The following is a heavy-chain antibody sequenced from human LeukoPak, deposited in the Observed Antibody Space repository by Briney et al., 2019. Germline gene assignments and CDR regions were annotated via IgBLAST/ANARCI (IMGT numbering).Heavy chain of an antibody. CDR2: VSGSGRST. CDR1: GFIFNNYA. V-gene: IGHV3-23*01. Sequence: GGSLRLSCAASGFIFNNYAMSWVRQAPGKGLEWVSGVSGSGRSTYYADSVKGRFTISRDNSKNRLNLQMNSLRVEDTAVYYCAKASDSSGYYEGYLQNWGQGTLVTVSS. J-gene: IGHJ1*01. CDR3: AKASDSSGYYEGYLQN. D-gene: IGHD3-22*01.